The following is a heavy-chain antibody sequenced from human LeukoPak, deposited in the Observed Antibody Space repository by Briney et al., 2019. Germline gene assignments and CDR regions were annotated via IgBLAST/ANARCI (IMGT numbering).Heavy chain of an antibody. D-gene: IGHD3-9*01. V-gene: IGHV4-59*10. CDR2: IYTSGST. Sequence: SETLSLTCAVYGGSFSGYYWSWIRQPAGKGLEWIGRIYTSGSTNYNPSLKSRVTMSVDTSKNQFSLKLSSVTAADTAVYYCARGQTYYDILTGYYGGDHFDYWGQGTLVTVSS. CDR3: ARGQTYYDILTGYYGGDHFDY. CDR1: GGSFSGYY. J-gene: IGHJ4*02.